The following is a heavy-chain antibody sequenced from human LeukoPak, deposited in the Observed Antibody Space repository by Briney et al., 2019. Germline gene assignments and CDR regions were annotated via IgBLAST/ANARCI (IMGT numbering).Heavy chain of an antibody. J-gene: IGHJ5*02. Sequence: PGGSLRLSCAASGFTFSDAWMNWVRQAPGKGLEWIADITISGHTKNYADSVKGRFTISRDNAGTSLYLQMNSLRVEDTGVYYCARGDPHADLWGQGTLVTVSS. V-gene: IGHV3-11*04. CDR1: GFTFSDAW. CDR3: ARGDPHADL. CDR2: ITISGHTK.